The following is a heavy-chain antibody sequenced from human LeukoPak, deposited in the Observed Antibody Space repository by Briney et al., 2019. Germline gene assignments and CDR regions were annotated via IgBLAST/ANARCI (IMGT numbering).Heavy chain of an antibody. CDR2: ISYDGRNT. V-gene: IGHV3-30*04. CDR3: ARNSVTTGYYFDS. CDR1: GFTFGSYY. J-gene: IGHJ4*02. Sequence: PGGSLRLSCAASGFTFGSYYMHWVRQAPGKGLEWVAVISYDGRNTYYAKSVKGRFTISRDDSKNTLYLQMNSLRADDTAVHYCARNSVTTGYYFDSWGQGALVTVSS. D-gene: IGHD4-17*01.